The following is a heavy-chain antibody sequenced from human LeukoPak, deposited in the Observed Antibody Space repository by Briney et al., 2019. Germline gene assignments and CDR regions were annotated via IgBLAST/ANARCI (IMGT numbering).Heavy chain of an antibody. CDR1: GFTFSSYA. V-gene: IGHV3-23*01. J-gene: IGHJ4*02. D-gene: IGHD3-22*01. CDR3: AGDLKYFYDGSNY. CDR2: ISGSGDST. Sequence: PGGSLRLSCAASGFTFSSYAMSWVRQAPGKGLEWVSAISGSGDSTYYGDSVKGRFTISRDNSKNTLYLQMNSLRAEDTAMFYCAGDLKYFYDGSNYWGQGTLVTVSS.